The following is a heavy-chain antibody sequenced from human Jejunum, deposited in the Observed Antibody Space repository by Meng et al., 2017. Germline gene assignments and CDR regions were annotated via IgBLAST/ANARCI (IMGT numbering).Heavy chain of an antibody. CDR3: ARHLSGSGTWVFDS. V-gene: IGHV4-39*01. J-gene: IGHJ4*02. CDR1: GGSISSSYYY. Sequence: QLQRQESGAGLVKAAETRSRTGTVSGGSISSSYYYWGWIRQPPGKGLDWTGTISYSGSTYYNPSLTSRVTISIDTSKNQFSLKLSSVTAADTAVYYCARHLSGSGTWVFDSWGQGILVTVSS. D-gene: IGHD3-10*01. CDR2: ISYSGST.